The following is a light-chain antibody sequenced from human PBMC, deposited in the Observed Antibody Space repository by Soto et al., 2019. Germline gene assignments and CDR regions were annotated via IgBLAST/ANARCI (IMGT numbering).Light chain of an antibody. Sequence: EIVLTQSPGTLSLSPGERATLSCRASQSVSSSYLAWYQQKPGQAPRLLIYGASSRATGIPDRFSGSGSGTDFTLTISRLEPEDSAVYYCQQYGRSGYTFGQGTKLEIK. CDR3: QQYGRSGYT. CDR2: GAS. V-gene: IGKV3-20*01. J-gene: IGKJ2*01. CDR1: QSVSSSY.